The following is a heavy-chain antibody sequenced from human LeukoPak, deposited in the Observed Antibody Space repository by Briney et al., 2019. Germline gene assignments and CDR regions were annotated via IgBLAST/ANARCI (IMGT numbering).Heavy chain of an antibody. Sequence: PSETLSLTCTVSGGSISSYYWSWIRQPPGEGREGIGYIYYSGSTNYNPSLKSRVTISVDTSKNQFSLKLSSVTAADTAVYYCARQPSDFWSGYALDYWGQGTLVTVSS. V-gene: IGHV4-59*08. J-gene: IGHJ4*02. CDR1: GGSISSYY. CDR2: IYYSGST. CDR3: ARQPSDFWSGYALDY. D-gene: IGHD3-3*01.